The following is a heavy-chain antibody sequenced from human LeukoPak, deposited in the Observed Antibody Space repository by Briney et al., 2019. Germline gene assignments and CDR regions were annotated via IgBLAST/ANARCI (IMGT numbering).Heavy chain of an antibody. CDR3: ARAYYGDYYYYGMDV. D-gene: IGHD4-17*01. CDR1: EYTFTGYY. Sequence: ASVKVSCKASEYTFTGYYMHWVRQAPGQGLEWMAWINPNSGGTNYAQKFQGRVTMTRDTSISTAYMNLSRLRSDDTAVYYCARAYYGDYYYYGMDVWGQGTTVTVSS. J-gene: IGHJ6*02. CDR2: INPNSGGT. V-gene: IGHV1-2*02.